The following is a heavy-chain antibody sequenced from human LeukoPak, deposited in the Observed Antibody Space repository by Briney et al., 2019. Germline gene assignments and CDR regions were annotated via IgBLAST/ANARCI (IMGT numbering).Heavy chain of an antibody. CDR2: IKTIKEDGTT. V-gene: IGHV3-15*05. D-gene: IGHD3-10*01. CDR3: ATEDYYGSGYDF. Sequence: GGPLRLSCAASGITFNDAWMSWVRQAPGKGLEWVGRIKTIKEDGTTDYAAPVKGRFTISRDDSENTLYLQMKSLKTEDTAVYYCATEDYYGSGYDFWGQGTLVTVSS. J-gene: IGHJ4*02. CDR1: GITFNDAW.